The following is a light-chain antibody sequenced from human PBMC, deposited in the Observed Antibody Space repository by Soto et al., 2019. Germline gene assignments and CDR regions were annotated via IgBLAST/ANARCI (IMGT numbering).Light chain of an antibody. Sequence: QSALTQPASVSGSPGQSIAISCTGTNSDVGGYNYVSWYQQHPGKAPKLMIFEVNNRPSGVSDRFSASKSGNTASLTISGLQPEDEADYYCSSYTTTSTLRVFGGGTKLTVL. CDR2: EVN. V-gene: IGLV2-14*01. J-gene: IGLJ3*02. CDR1: NSDVGGYNY. CDR3: SSYTTTSTLRV.